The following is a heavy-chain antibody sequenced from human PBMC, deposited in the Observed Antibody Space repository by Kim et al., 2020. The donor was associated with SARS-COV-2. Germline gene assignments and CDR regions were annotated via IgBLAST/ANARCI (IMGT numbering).Heavy chain of an antibody. V-gene: IGHV4-4*07. J-gene: IGHJ4*02. CDR2: IFGGGST. CDR1: GGSISSYY. Sequence: SETLSLTCTVSGGSISSYYWTWIRQPAGKGLEWIGRIFGGGSTNYNPSLKSRVTMSVDKFKSQFSLKLSSVTAADTAVYYCAEFFQGGRLDFWGQGALVTVSS. CDR3: AEFFQGGRLDF. D-gene: IGHD3-16*01.